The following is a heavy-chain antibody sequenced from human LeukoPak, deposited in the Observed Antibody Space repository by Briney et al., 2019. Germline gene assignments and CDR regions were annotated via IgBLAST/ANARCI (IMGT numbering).Heavy chain of an antibody. CDR3: ARDLGYCSGGSCYEGAFDI. J-gene: IGHJ3*02. CDR1: GFTFSSYG. CDR2: IWYDGSNK. D-gene: IGHD2-15*01. V-gene: IGHV3-33*01. Sequence: GGSLRLSCAASGFTFSSYGMLWVRQAPGKGLEWVAVIWYDGSNKYYADSVKGRFTISRDNSKNTLYLQMNSLRAEDTAVYYCARDLGYCSGGSCYEGAFDIWGQGTMVTVSS.